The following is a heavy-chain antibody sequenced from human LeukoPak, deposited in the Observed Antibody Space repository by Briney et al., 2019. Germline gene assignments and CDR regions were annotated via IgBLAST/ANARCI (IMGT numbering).Heavy chain of an antibody. CDR1: GYTFTGYY. Sequence: ASVKVSCKASGYTFTGYYMHWVRQAPGQGLEWMGWINPNSGGTNYAQKFQGRVTMTRDTSISTAYMELSRLRSDDTAVYYCARERGSSWYEEQIDYWGQGTLVTVSS. D-gene: IGHD6-13*01. V-gene: IGHV1-2*02. J-gene: IGHJ4*02. CDR2: INPNSGGT. CDR3: ARERGSSWYEEQIDY.